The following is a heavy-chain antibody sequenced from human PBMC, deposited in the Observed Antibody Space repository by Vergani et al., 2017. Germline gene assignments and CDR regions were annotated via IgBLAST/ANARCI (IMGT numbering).Heavy chain of an antibody. D-gene: IGHD1-1*01. CDR1: GFTSSYYG. CDR2: ISYEGKQK. J-gene: IGHJ1*01. V-gene: IGHV3-30*03. Sequence: QVHLVESGGGVVQPGRSLRLSCVVSGFTSSYYGMHWVRQAPGKGLEWVAVISYEGKQKYYADSVKGRFTISRDNSKSTLYLQMNSLRTEDTAVYYCATKSCGTPGCQIGYFREWGQGTLVTVSS. CDR3: ATKSCGTPGCQIGYFRE.